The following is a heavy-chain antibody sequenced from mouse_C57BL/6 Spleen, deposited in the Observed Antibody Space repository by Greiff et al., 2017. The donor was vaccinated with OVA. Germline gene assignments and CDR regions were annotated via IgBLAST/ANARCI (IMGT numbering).Heavy chain of an antibody. D-gene: IGHD2-4*01. CDR2: INPNNGGT. V-gene: IGHV1-26*01. Sequence: EVQLQQSGPELVKPGASVKISCKASGYTFTDYYMNWVKQSHGKSLEWIGDINPNNGGTSYNQKFKGKATLTVDKSSSTAYMELRSLTSEDSAVYYCARGYDYIYAMDYWGQGTSVTVSS. CDR3: ARGYDYIYAMDY. J-gene: IGHJ4*01. CDR1: GYTFTDYY.